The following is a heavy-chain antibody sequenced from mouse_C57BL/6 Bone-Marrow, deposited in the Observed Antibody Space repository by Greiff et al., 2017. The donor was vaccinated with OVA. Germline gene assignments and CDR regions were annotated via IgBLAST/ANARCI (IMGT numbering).Heavy chain of an antibody. CDR1: GYTFTDYE. J-gene: IGHJ4*01. D-gene: IGHD2-5*01. CDR3: TRGYSNYYAMDY. V-gene: IGHV1-15*01. Sequence: QVQLQQSGAELVRPGASVTLSCKASGYTFTDYEMHWVKQTPVHGLEWIGAIDPETGGTAYNQKFKGKVILTADKSSSPAYMELRSLTSEDSAVYYCTRGYSNYYAMDYWGQGTSVTVSS. CDR2: IDPETGGT.